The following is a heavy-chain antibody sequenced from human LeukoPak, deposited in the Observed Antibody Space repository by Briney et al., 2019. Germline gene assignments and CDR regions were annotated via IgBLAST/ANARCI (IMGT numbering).Heavy chain of an antibody. CDR1: GGSISSYY. J-gene: IGHJ6*02. CDR3: ARDRTYYGIDV. V-gene: IGHV4-59*01. Sequence: SETLSLTCTVSGGSISSYYWSWIRQPPGKGLEWIGYIYYSGSTNYNPSLRSRVTISVDTSKTQFSLKVSSVTAADTAVYYCARDRTYYGIDVWGQGTTVTVS. CDR2: IYYSGST.